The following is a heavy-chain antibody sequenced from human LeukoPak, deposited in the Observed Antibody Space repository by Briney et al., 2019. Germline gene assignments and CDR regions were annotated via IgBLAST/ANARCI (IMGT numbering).Heavy chain of an antibody. Sequence: AGSLRLSCAASGFTFSKYAMSWVHQAPGKGLDWVSAMSGSDGNTFYADSVKGRFTISRDNSKNTLSLQMNNLRAEDTALYYCTRDSSVPYGITDWGQGTLVTVSS. CDR1: GFTFSKYA. CDR2: MSGSDGNT. V-gene: IGHV3-23*01. J-gene: IGHJ4*02. CDR3: TRDSSVPYGITD. D-gene: IGHD1-14*01.